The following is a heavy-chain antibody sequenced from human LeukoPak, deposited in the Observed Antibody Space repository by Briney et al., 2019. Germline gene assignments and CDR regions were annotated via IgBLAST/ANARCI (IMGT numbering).Heavy chain of an antibody. V-gene: IGHV6-1*01. CDR3: ATYAFDI. Sequence: SQTLSLTCAISGDSVSSNNAAWNWIRQSPSRGLEWLGRTYYRSKWYNDYAISVKSRVTINADTSKNQFSLQLNSVTPEDTAVYYCATYAFDIWGQGTTVTASS. J-gene: IGHJ3*02. CDR1: GDSVSSNNAA. CDR2: TYYRSKWYN.